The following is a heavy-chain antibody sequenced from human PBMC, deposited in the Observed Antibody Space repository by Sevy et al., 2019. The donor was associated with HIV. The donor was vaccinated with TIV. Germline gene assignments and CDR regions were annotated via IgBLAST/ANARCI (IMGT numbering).Heavy chain of an antibody. J-gene: IGHJ4*02. CDR2: ISYSERT. Sequence: SETLSLTCTVSSGSISSYFWSWVRQPPGKGLEWIGYISYSERTNYNPSLKSRVTMSVDMSKNQFSLKLSSVIAADTAVYYCARGGASHYRRHFDYSGQRTLVTVSS. CDR3: ARGGASHYRRHFDY. CDR1: SGSISSYF. D-gene: IGHD4-4*01. V-gene: IGHV4-59*01.